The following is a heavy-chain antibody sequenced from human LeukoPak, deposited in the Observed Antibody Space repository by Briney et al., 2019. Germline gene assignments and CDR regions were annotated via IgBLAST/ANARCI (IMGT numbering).Heavy chain of an antibody. Sequence: SETLSLTCTVSGGSIISYYWSWIRQPPGKGLEWIGYIYYSGSTNYNPSLKSRVTISVDTSKNQFSLKLSSVTAADTAVYYCARTLGYCSGGSCYPNWFDPGGQGTLGTVSA. D-gene: IGHD2-15*01. J-gene: IGHJ5*02. V-gene: IGHV4-59*01. CDR1: GGSIISYY. CDR2: IYYSGST. CDR3: ARTLGYCSGGSCYPNWFDP.